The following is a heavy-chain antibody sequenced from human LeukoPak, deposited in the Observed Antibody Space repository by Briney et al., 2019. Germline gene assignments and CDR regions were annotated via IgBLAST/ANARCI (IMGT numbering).Heavy chain of an antibody. J-gene: IGHJ4*02. Sequence: PGGSLRLPCAASGFTSSSYGMHWVRQAPGKGLEWVAVIWYDGNNKYYADSVKGRFTISRDNSKNTLYLQMNSLRAEDTAVYYCARSTSSEYDIYHFDYWGQGTLVTVSS. CDR2: IWYDGNNK. V-gene: IGHV3-33*01. D-gene: IGHD3-9*01. CDR1: GFTSSSYG. CDR3: ARSTSSEYDIYHFDY.